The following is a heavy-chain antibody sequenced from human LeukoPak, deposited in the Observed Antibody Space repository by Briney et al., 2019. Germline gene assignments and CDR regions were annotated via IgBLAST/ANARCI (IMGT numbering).Heavy chain of an antibody. D-gene: IGHD6-13*01. V-gene: IGHV4-59*01. CDR3: ARVASSWSFDY. J-gene: IGHJ4*02. Sequence: PSETLSLTCAVYGGSFSGYYWSWIRQPPGKGLEWIGCIYYSGNTNYNPSLKSRVTTSVDTSKNQVSLKLSSVTAADTAVYYCARVASSWSFDYWGQGTLVTVSS. CDR2: IYYSGNT. CDR1: GGSFSGYY.